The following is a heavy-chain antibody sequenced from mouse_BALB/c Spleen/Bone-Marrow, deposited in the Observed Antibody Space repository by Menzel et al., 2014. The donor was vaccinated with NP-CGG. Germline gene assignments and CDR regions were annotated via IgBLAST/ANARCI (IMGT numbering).Heavy chain of an antibody. CDR1: GFTFSSYT. CDR2: ISSGGSYT. Sequence: EVNVVDSGGGLVKPGGSLKLSCAASGFTFSSYTISWVRQTPEKRLEWVATISSGGSYTYYPDSVKGRFTISRDNAKNTLYLQMSSLKSEDTAMYYCTRDDGYYYFDYWGQGTTLTVSS. J-gene: IGHJ2*01. CDR3: TRDDGYYYFDY. V-gene: IGHV5-6-4*01. D-gene: IGHD2-3*01.